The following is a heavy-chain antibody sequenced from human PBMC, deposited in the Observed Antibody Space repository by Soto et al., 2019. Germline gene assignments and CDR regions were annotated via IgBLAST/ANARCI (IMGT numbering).Heavy chain of an antibody. D-gene: IGHD2-15*01. CDR1: GYSFTSYW. CDR2: IDPSDSYT. J-gene: IGHJ6*02. CDR3: ASGPLIVVVVAATDYGMDV. V-gene: IGHV5-10-1*01. Sequence: GESLKISCKGSGYSFTSYWISWVRQMPGKGLEWMGRIDPSDSYTNYSPSFQGHVTISADKSISTAYLQWSSLKASDTAMHYCASGPLIVVVVAATDYGMDVWGQGTTVTVSS.